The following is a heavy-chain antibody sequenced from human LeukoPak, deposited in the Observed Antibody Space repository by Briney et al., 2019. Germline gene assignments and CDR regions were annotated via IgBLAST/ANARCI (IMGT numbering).Heavy chain of an antibody. CDR3: ARDGGPGGVVVVPAAILVSWFDP. CDR2: IYTSGST. CDR1: GGSISSYY. J-gene: IGHJ5*02. V-gene: IGHV4-4*07. D-gene: IGHD2-2*02. Sequence: SETLSLTCTVSGGSISSYYWSWIRQPAGKGLEWIGRIYTSGSTNYNPSLKSRVTMSVDTSKNQFSLKPSSVTAADTAVYYCARDGGPGGVVVVPAAILVSWFDPWGQGTLVTVSS.